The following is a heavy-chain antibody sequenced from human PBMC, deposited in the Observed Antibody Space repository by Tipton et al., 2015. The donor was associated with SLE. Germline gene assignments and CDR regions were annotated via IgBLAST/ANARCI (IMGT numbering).Heavy chain of an antibody. D-gene: IGHD3-10*01. CDR1: GGSISSDSYY. CDR3: ARGSRGLGMDV. V-gene: IGHV4-61*01. J-gene: IGHJ6*02. Sequence: TLSLTCTVSGGSISSDSYYWSWIRQPPGKGLEWIGYIYYSGTTNYNPSLRSRVTISVDTSKNQFSLNITSVTAADTAVYYCARGSRGLGMDVWGQGTTVTVSS. CDR2: IYYSGTT.